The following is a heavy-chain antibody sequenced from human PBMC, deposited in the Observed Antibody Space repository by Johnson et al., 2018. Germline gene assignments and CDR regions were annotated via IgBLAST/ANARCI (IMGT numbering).Heavy chain of an antibody. CDR3: ACMYSTSAPFGYYYGMDV. CDR2: MNPNTGTT. J-gene: IGHJ6*02. CDR1: GYTFITYD. D-gene: IGHD6-6*01. V-gene: IGHV1-8*01. Sequence: QEQLVESGAEVKKPGASVKVSCKASGYTFITYDINWVRQATGQGLEWMGWMNPNTGTTAYAQKFQGRVAMTRNTSIRTAYMELTNLRSEGTAVYYGACMYSTSAPFGYYYGMDVWGQVTTVTVS.